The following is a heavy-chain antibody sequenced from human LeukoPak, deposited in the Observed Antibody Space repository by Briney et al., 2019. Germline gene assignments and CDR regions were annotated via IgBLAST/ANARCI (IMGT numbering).Heavy chain of an antibody. D-gene: IGHD1-26*01. Sequence: SETLSLTCTVSGGPISSYYWSWIRQPPGKGLEWIGYIYYSGSTNYDPSLKSRVTISVDTSKNQFSLKLSSVTAADTAVYYCARGGALDAFDIWGQGTMVTVSS. CDR1: GGPISSYY. V-gene: IGHV4-59*01. CDR3: ARGGALDAFDI. CDR2: IYYSGST. J-gene: IGHJ3*02.